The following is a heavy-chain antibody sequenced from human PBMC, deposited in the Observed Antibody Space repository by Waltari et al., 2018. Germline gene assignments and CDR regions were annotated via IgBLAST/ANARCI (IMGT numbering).Heavy chain of an antibody. CDR3: AREGPERFWPYYMDV. CDR2: IYYSGST. CDR1: GGSISSYY. J-gene: IGHJ6*03. Sequence: QVQLQESGPGLVKPSETLSLPCTVSGGSISSYYWSWIRQPPGKGLEWIGYIYYSGSTNYNPSLKSRVTISVDTSKNQFSLKLSSVTAADTAVYYCAREGPERFWPYYMDVWGKGTTVTVSS. V-gene: IGHV4-59*01. D-gene: IGHD3-3*01.